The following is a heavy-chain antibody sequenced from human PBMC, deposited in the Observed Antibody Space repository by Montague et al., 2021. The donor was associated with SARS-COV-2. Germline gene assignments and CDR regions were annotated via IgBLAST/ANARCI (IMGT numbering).Heavy chain of an antibody. Sequence: SETLSLTCAVYVGSFSGYYWSWIRQSPGKGLEWIGEINHTGSTKXNPSLKGRVTISVDTSKNQFSLKLSSVSAADTAVYYCARADYGGNRYWYFDLWGRGTLVTVSS. V-gene: IGHV4-34*01. D-gene: IGHD4-23*01. CDR2: INHTGST. J-gene: IGHJ2*01. CDR1: VGSFSGYY. CDR3: ARADYGGNRYWYFDL.